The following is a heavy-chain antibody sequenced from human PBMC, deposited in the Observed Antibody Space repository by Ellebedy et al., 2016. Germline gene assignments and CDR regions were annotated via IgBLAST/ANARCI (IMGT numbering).Heavy chain of an antibody. Sequence: GGSLRLXXAASGFTFSSYGMHWVRQAPGKGLEWVAVISYDGSNKYYADSVKGRFTISRDNSKNTLYLQMNSLRAEDTAVYYCAKGGGSGSFDYWGQGTLVTVSS. CDR2: ISYDGSNK. CDR1: GFTFSSYG. J-gene: IGHJ4*02. V-gene: IGHV3-30*18. CDR3: AKGGGSGSFDY. D-gene: IGHD1-26*01.